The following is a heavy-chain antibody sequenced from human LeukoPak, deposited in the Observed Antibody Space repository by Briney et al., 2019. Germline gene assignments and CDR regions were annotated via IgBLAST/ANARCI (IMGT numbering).Heavy chain of an antibody. CDR1: GFTFSSYA. V-gene: IGHV3-23*01. CDR3: AKDPFNVRWSYFDY. Sequence: PGGSLRLSCAASGFTFSSYAMSWLRQAPGKGLEWVSAISGSGGNTYYADSVKGPFTISRDKSKSTLFLQMNSLRAEDTAVYYCAKDPFNVRWSYFDYWGQGSLVTVSS. D-gene: IGHD3-10*02. CDR2: ISGSGGNT. J-gene: IGHJ4*02.